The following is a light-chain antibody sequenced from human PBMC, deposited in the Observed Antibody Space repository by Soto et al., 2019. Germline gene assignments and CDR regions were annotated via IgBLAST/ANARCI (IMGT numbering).Light chain of an antibody. J-gene: IGLJ2*01. CDR1: NSDVGGYSS. CDR3: SSYADRSILV. Sequence: QSVLTQPPSASGSPGQSVTISCTGTNSDVGGYSSVSWYQQHPGKAPQVMIYDVSKRPSGVPDRFSGSKSGNTASLTVSGLQAEDEADYYCSSYADRSILVFGGGTKVTVL. CDR2: DVS. V-gene: IGLV2-8*01.